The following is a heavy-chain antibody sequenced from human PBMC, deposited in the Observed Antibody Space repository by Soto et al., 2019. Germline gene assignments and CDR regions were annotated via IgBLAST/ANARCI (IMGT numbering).Heavy chain of an antibody. CDR1: GGSISNYY. D-gene: IGHD3-22*01. J-gene: IGHJ4*02. Sequence: PSEALSLTCTVSGGSISNYYWTWIRQPAGKGLEWIGRIYTSGSTNYNPSLKSRVTMSVDTSKNQFSLKLSSVTAADTAVYYCARGRTYYYDSSGYYHWGQGTLVTVSS. CDR2: IYTSGST. V-gene: IGHV4-4*07. CDR3: ARGRTYYYDSSGYYH.